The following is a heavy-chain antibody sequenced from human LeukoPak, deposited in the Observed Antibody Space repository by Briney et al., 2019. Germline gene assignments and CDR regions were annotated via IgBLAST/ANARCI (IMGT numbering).Heavy chain of an antibody. CDR2: INPSGGST. CDR3: ASGVEMATPPDY. CDR1: GYTFTSYY. J-gene: IGHJ4*02. V-gene: IGHV1-46*01. Sequence: ASVKVSCKASGYTFTSYYMYWVRQAPGQGLEWMGIINPSGGSTSYAQKFQGRVTMTRDTSTSTVYMELSSLRSEDTAVYYCASGVEMATPPDYWGQGTLVTVSS. D-gene: IGHD2-8*01.